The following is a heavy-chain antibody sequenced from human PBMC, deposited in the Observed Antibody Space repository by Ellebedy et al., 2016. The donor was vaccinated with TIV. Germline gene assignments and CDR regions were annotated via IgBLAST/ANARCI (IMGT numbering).Heavy chain of an antibody. J-gene: IGHJ4*02. D-gene: IGHD2-2*01. CDR1: GVSVNSTNYY. Sequence: MPSETLSLTCTVSGVSVNSTNYYWTCIRQPPGKGLEWIGYFYSSGSTDYKPSLRSLVAISVATSKNQFSLKLSSVTAADTAVYYWAADRSISWYFYWGQGTLVTVSS. CDR3: AADRSISWYFY. V-gene: IGHV4-61*01. CDR2: FYSSGST.